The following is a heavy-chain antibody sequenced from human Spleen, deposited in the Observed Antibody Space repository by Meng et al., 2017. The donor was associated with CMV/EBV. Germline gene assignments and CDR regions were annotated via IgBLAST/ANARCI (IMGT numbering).Heavy chain of an antibody. Sequence: GESLKISCAASGFTFSSYAMHWVRQAPGKGLEWVAVISYDGSNKYYADSVKGRFTISRDNSKNTLYLQMNTLRAEDTAVYYCSRGLDNYWGQGTLVTVSS. CDR2: ISYDGSNK. D-gene: IGHD2-2*03. V-gene: IGHV3-30*04. J-gene: IGHJ4*02. CDR1: GFTFSSYA. CDR3: SRGLDNY.